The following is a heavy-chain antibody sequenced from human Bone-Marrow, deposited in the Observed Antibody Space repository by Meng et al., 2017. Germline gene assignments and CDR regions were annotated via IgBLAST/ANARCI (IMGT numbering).Heavy chain of an antibody. V-gene: IGHV4-39*01. CDR3: ARQALLLWFGKSDSWFDL. Sequence: SETLSLTCTVSGGSISSYYWGWIRQPPGKGLEWIGSIYYSGSTYYNPSLKSRVTISVDTSKNQFSLKLSSVTAADTAVYYCARQALLLWFGKSDSWFDLWGQGTTVTVSS. J-gene: IGHJ6*02. D-gene: IGHD3-10*01. CDR2: IYYSGST. CDR1: GGSISSYY.